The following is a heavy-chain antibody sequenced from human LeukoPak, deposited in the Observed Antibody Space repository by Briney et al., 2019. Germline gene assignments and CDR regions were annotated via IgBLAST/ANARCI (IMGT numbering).Heavy chain of an antibody. V-gene: IGHV1-2*02. J-gene: IGHJ6*03. Sequence: GASVKVSCKASGYTSTAYYMHWVRQAPGQGPEWMGWINTNSGATKYAQKFQGRVTLTRDTSISTAYMDLSRLISDDTAVYYCARRSGDIVVVPGASTTKYYYYYMDVWGKGTTVTVSS. D-gene: IGHD2-2*01. CDR3: ARRSGDIVVVPGASTTKYYYYYMDV. CDR1: GYTSTAYY. CDR2: INTNSGAT.